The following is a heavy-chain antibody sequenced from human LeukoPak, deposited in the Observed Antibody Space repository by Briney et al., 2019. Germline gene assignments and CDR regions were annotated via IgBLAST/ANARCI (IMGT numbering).Heavy chain of an antibody. D-gene: IGHD6-19*01. CDR1: GFTFGDYA. CDR2: IRSKAYGGTT. Sequence: GGSLRLSCTASGFTFGDYAMSWVRQAPGKGLEWVGFIRSKAYGGTTEYAASVKGRFTISRDDSKGIAYLQMNSLKTEDTAVYYCTRLPSGFSFDYWGQGTLVTVSS. V-gene: IGHV3-49*04. J-gene: IGHJ4*02. CDR3: TRLPSGFSFDY.